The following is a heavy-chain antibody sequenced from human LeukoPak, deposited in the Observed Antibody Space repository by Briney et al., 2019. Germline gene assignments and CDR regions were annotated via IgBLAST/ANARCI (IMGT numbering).Heavy chain of an antibody. CDR3: ASTNVYGDNKEISHSRVDDAFDI. CDR2: SYPGDSDT. CDR1: GYSFTSYW. J-gene: IGHJ3*02. D-gene: IGHD4-17*01. V-gene: IGHV5-51*03. Sequence: GESLKISCKGSGYSFTSYWIGWVRQMPGKGLEWMGISYPGDSDTTYSPSFQGQVTISADKSISTAYLQWSSLKASDTAMYYCASTNVYGDNKEISHSRVDDAFDIWGQGTMVTVSS.